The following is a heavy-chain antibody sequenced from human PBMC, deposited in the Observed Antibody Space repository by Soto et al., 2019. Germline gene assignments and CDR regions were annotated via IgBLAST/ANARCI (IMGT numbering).Heavy chain of an antibody. CDR3: AKDRTFGPPLVRFDS. V-gene: IGHV3-49*03. Sequence: PGGSLRLSCRGSGFSFGDYAMIWFRQAPGKGLEWVGFITSKRYGGTTEFAPSVKGRFLISRDDSKSIAYLEMNSLRVEDTAVYYCAKDRTFGPPLVRFDSWGQGTLVTVSS. CDR2: ITSKRYGGTT. D-gene: IGHD6-6*01. CDR1: GFSFGDYA. J-gene: IGHJ4*02.